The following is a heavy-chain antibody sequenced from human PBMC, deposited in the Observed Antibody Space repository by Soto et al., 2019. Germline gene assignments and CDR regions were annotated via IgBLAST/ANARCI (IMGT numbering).Heavy chain of an antibody. CDR3: AGEVEGYCSGGSCYDY. CDR2: ISAYNGNT. Sequence: ASVKVSCKASGYTLTSYGISWVRQAPGQGLEWMGWISAYNGNTNYAQKLQGRVTMTTDTSTSTAYMELRSLRSDDTAVYYCAGEVEGYCSGGSCYDYWGQGTLVTVSS. V-gene: IGHV1-18*01. J-gene: IGHJ4*02. D-gene: IGHD2-15*01. CDR1: GYTLTSYG.